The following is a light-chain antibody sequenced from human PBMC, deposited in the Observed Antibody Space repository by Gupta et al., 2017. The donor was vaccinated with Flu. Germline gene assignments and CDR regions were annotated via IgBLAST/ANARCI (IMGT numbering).Light chain of an antibody. Sequence: EIVLTQSPLSLPVTPGEPASISCKSSQSLLHSNGNDYLDWYGQKPGQSPQLLIYVGSKRASGGTDRFSGRGEVNDFTLKSSIGEAEDGGVYYGTHDLQIETFGQGTKLEIK. CDR1: QSLLHSNGNDY. CDR3: THDLQIET. J-gene: IGKJ2*01. V-gene: IGKV2-28*01. CDR2: VGS.